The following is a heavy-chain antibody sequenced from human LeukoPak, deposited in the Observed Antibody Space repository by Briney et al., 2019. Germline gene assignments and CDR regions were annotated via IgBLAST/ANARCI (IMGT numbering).Heavy chain of an antibody. V-gene: IGHV3-30-3*01. CDR2: ISYDGSNK. J-gene: IGHJ4*02. CDR3: ARVSVCPRCHFDY. CDR1: GFTFSSYA. D-gene: IGHD5/OR15-5a*01. Sequence: PGGSLRLSCAASGFTFSSYAMHWVRQAPGKGLEWVAVISYDGSNKYYADSVKGRFTISRDNAKNTLYLQMNSLRADDTAVYYRARVSVCPRCHFDYWGQGTLVTVSS.